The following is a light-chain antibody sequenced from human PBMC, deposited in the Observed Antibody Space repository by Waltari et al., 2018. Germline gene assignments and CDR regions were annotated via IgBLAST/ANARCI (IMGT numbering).Light chain of an antibody. CDR3: HQYANSPWT. J-gene: IGKJ1*01. CDR1: QSVLYSPNNKNY. CDR2: WAS. V-gene: IGKV4-1*01. Sequence: DIVMTQSPDSLAVSLGERATINCKSSQSVLYSPNNKNYLAWYQQKPGQPPQLLIYWASTRESGVPDRFSGSGSGPDFPLTISSLQAEDVAVYYCHQYANSPWTFGQGTKVEVK.